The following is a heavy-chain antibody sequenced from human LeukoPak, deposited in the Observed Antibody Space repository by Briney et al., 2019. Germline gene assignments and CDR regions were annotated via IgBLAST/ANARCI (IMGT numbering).Heavy chain of an antibody. CDR1: GFTLSNYW. CDR2: INGDDSIV. Sequence: GGSLRLSCAASGFTLSNYWMHWVRHAPGKGLVWVSRINGDDSIVNYADPVKGRFTISRDNAKNTLYLQMNSLRDEDTAVYYCARGTSHDYVWGTFRPYWGQGTLVTVSS. V-gene: IGHV3-74*01. J-gene: IGHJ4*02. D-gene: IGHD3-16*02. CDR3: ARGTSHDYVWGTFRPY.